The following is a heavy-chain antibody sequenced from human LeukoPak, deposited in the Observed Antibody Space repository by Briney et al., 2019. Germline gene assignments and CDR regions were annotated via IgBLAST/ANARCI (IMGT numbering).Heavy chain of an antibody. D-gene: IGHD5-24*01. CDR3: ARGDGYNYFDY. Sequence: PGGSLRLSCAASGFTVSSHYMSWVRQAPGKGLEWVSVFYVGGSTYYADSVKGRFTISRDHSKSTLYLQTDSLRAEDTAVYYCARGDGYNYFDYWGQGTLVTVSS. CDR1: GFTVSSHY. J-gene: IGHJ4*02. V-gene: IGHV3-66*01. CDR2: FYVGGST.